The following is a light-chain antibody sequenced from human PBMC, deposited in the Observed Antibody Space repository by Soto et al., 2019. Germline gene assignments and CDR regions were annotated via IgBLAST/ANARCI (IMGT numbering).Light chain of an antibody. J-gene: IGKJ2*01. CDR3: QQYTNWPYT. CDR1: QSVSSN. CDR2: GAS. V-gene: IGKV3-15*01. Sequence: EIVMTQSPATLSVSPGERATLSCRARQSVSSNLAWYQQKLCQAPRLLIYGASTRATGIPARFSGSGSGTEFTLTITSLKSADFAVYYCQQYTNWPYTFGQGTKLEIK.